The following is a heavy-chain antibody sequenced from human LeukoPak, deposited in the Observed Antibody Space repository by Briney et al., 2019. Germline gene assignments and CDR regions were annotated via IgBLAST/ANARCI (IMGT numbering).Heavy chain of an antibody. V-gene: IGHV3-33*01. CDR3: ARELYYDSSGYLDY. CDR2: IWYDGSNK. Sequence: TGGSLRLSCAESGFTFSSYGMHWVRQAPGKGLEWVAVIWYDGSNKYYADSVKGRFTISRDNSKNTLYLQMNSLRAEDTAVYYCARELYYDSSGYLDYWGQGTLVTVSS. CDR1: GFTFSSYG. D-gene: IGHD3-22*01. J-gene: IGHJ4*02.